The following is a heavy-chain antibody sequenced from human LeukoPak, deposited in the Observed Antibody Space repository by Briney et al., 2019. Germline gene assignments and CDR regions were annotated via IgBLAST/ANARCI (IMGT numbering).Heavy chain of an antibody. J-gene: IGHJ3*02. V-gene: IGHV5-51*01. Sequence: GESLKISCKGSGYSFTSYWIGWVRQMPGKGLEWIGIIYPGDSDTRYSPSFQGQVTISADKSISTAYLQWSSLEASDTAMYYCARQKGRDGYKGAFDIWGQGTMVTVSS. CDR2: IYPGDSDT. D-gene: IGHD5-24*01. CDR3: ARQKGRDGYKGAFDI. CDR1: GYSFTSYW.